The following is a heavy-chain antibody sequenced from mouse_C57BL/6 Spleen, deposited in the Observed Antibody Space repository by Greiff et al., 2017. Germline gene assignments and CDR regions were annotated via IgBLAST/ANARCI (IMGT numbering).Heavy chain of an antibody. CDR1: GYAFSSSW. CDR2: IYPGDGDT. Sequence: QVQLQQSGPELVKPGASVKISCKASGYAFSSSWMNWVKQRPGKGLEWIGRIYPGDGDTNYNGKFKGKATLTADKSSSTAYMQLSSLTSEDSAVYFCAREDYDEYFDVWGTGTTVTSPQ. J-gene: IGHJ1*03. V-gene: IGHV1-82*01. CDR3: AREDYDEYFDV. D-gene: IGHD2-4*01.